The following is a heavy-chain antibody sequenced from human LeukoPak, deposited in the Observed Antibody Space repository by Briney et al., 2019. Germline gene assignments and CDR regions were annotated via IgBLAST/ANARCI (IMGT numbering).Heavy chain of an antibody. CDR2: IYHSGST. J-gene: IGHJ5*02. V-gene: IGHV4-4*02. CDR3: ARDSYYFGSGSDNTPYNWFDP. CDR1: RGSISSNNW. D-gene: IGHD3-10*01. Sequence: SETLSLTCAVSRGSISSNNWWSWVRQPPGRRLEWIAEIYHSGSTNYNPSLKNRVTISVDKSKNQFSLKLNSVTAADTAMYYCARDSYYFGSGSDNTPYNWFDPWGQGTLVTVSS.